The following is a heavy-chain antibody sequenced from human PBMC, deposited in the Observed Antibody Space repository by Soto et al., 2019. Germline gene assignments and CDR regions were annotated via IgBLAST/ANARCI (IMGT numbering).Heavy chain of an antibody. D-gene: IGHD4-17*01. CDR1: GFTFSRNA. V-gene: IGHV3-23*01. CDR3: ARADYGDYPYAFDF. CDR2: LSGSGGTT. Sequence: GGSLRLSCAASGFTFSRNAMTWVRQAPGKGLEWVSALSGSGGTTYYAGSVKGRFTISRDNSKNTLYLQMNSLRAEDTALYYCARADYGDYPYAFDFWGQGTMVTVSS. J-gene: IGHJ3*01.